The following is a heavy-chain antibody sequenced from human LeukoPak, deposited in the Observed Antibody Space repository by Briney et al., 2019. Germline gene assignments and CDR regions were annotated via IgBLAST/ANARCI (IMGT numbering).Heavy chain of an antibody. V-gene: IGHV3-48*02. CDR1: GFTFSTYG. CDR2: ISHTSDAI. D-gene: IGHD3-22*01. Sequence: GESLRLSCAASGFTFSTYGMNWVRQVPGKGLEWVSYISHTSDAIYYPDSVKGRFTISRDNAKNSLYLQMNSLRDEDTAVYYCARASPSGYDYWGQGTLVTVSS. J-gene: IGHJ4*02. CDR3: ARASPSGYDY.